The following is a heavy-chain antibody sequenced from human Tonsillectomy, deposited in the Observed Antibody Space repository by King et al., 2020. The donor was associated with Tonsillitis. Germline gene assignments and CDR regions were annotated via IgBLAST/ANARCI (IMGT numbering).Heavy chain of an antibody. D-gene: IGHD3-22*01. CDR1: GGSISSGGYY. CDR2: IYYSCST. Sequence: VQLQESGPGLVKPSQTLSLTCTVSGGSISSGGYYWCWIRQHPGKGLEWIGFIYYSCSTHYNTSFKSRFTISVYTAKNPFSLKLSSVTSADTAVYYCAREHYYDSSGYLGYFDYWGQGTLVTVSS. J-gene: IGHJ4*02. CDR3: AREHYYDSSGYLGYFDY. V-gene: IGHV4-31*03.